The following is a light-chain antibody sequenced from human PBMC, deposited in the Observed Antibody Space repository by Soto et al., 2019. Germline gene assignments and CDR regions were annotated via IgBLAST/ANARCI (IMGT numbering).Light chain of an antibody. V-gene: IGKV1-39*01. CDR3: QQTYSIPWT. CDR1: QNINTY. Sequence: DIQMTQSPSSLSASVGDRVTLTCRASQNINTYLKWYQQKPGEAPRLLIYAASRLQSGVPSTFSGSGSGTEFTLTINGLQPGDFATYYCQQTYSIPWTFGQGATVEVK. J-gene: IGKJ1*01. CDR2: AAS.